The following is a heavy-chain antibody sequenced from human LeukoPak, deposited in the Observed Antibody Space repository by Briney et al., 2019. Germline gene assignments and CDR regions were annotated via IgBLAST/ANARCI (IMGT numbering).Heavy chain of an antibody. V-gene: IGHV4-30-2*01. CDR1: GVSITSDIYC. CDR2: ILHSGST. D-gene: IGHD3-3*01. Sequence: SETLSLTCAVSGVSITSDIYCWSWIRQPPGKGLEWIGYILHSGSTYYNPSLKSRVTISVDTSKSQFSLKLSSVTAADTAVYYCARTRDFWSGYFDYWGQGTLVTASS. CDR3: ARTRDFWSGYFDY. J-gene: IGHJ4*02.